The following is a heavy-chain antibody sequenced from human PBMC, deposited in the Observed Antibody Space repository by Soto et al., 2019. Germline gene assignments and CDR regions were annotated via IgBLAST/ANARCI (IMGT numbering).Heavy chain of an antibody. J-gene: IGHJ4*02. CDR1: GYTFTSYV. V-gene: IGHV1-3*01. CDR2: INAVNGNT. Sequence: QVQLVQSGAEVKKPGASVKVSCKASGYTFTSYVMHWVRQAPGQRLEWMGWINAVNGNTKYSQKFQGRVTITRDTTASTSNIELNSLRTEDTAGYYGARGGLVWFGAGGIGNWGQGTLVTVSS. D-gene: IGHD3-10*01. CDR3: ARGGLVWFGAGGIGN.